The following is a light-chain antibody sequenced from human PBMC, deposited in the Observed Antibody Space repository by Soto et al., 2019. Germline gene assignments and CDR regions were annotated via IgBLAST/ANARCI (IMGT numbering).Light chain of an antibody. J-gene: IGKJ1*01. CDR2: AAS. Sequence: DIQLTQSPSFLSASVGDRVTITCRASQGISSYLAWYQQKPGKAPKLLIYAASTLESGVPSRFSGSGSGTEFTLTNNGLQPQNFATYSCQQLNKFGQGTKVEIK. CDR3: QQLNK. V-gene: IGKV1-9*01. CDR1: QGISSY.